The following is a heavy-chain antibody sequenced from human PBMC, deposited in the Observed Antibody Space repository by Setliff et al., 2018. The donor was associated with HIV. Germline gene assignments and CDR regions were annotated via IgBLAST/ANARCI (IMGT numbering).Heavy chain of an antibody. V-gene: IGHV1-2*02. CDR1: GYTFTDYY. CDR3: ARDPSTHWSGYSLAY. CDR2: INPKFGGT. J-gene: IGHJ4*02. D-gene: IGHD3-3*01. Sequence: ASVKVSCKASGYTFTDYYFHWVRQAPGQGLEWMGWINPKFGGTLYAQKFQDRVVMTRDLSTTTVYMELSRLTSGDTALYFCARDPSTHWSGYSLAYWGQGTPVTVSS.